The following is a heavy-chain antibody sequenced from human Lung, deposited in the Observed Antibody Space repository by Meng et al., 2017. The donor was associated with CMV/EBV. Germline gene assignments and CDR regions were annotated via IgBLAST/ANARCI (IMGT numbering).Heavy chain of an antibody. CDR3: ASDRFEDYDFWSGYSLTDYYGMDV. CDR1: GFTFSGYW. J-gene: IGHJ6*02. D-gene: IGHD3-3*01. Sequence: GKSLKISCAASGFTFSGYWMSWVRQAPGKGLEWVANIKQDGSEKYYVDSVKDRFTISRDNAKNSLYLQMNSLRAEDTAVYYCASDRFEDYDFWSGYSLTDYYGMDVXGQGXTVTVSS. V-gene: IGHV3-7*01. CDR2: IKQDGSEK.